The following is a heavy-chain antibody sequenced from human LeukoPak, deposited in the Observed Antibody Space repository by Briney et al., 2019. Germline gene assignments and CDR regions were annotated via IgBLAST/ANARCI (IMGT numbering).Heavy chain of an antibody. V-gene: IGHV1-2*07. D-gene: IGHD1-14*01. CDR3: ARATAENDY. J-gene: IGHJ4*02. CDR1: GYTFTRYY. Sequence: SVNVSCQASGYTFTRYYMHWVRQAPGHGLEWMGWINPKSGGTNYLHKFQGRVTMTRDTSISTAYMELSRLRSDDTAVYYCARATAENDYWGQGTLVTVSS. CDR2: INPKSGGT.